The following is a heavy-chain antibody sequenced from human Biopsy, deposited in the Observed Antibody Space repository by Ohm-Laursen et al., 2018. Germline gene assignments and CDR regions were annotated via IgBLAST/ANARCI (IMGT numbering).Heavy chain of an antibody. D-gene: IGHD3-10*01. V-gene: IGHV1-18*04. J-gene: IGHJ3*02. Sequence: SSVKVSCNASGYWFSRYAISWVRQAPGQGLEWMGWISGYNGNTNYAQKFQGRVAMTTDTSTSTAYMELRSLRSDDTAVYYCARGSYYGSGSYDNRADAFDTWGQGTRVTVSS. CDR1: GYWFSRYA. CDR2: ISGYNGNT. CDR3: ARGSYYGSGSYDNRADAFDT.